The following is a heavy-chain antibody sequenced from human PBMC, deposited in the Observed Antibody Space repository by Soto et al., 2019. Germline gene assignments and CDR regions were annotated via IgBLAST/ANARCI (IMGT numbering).Heavy chain of an antibody. CDR2: IYYSGST. CDR1: GGSISSYY. J-gene: IGHJ4*02. Sequence: SETLSLTCTVSGGSISSYYWSWIRQPPGKGLEWIGYIYYSGSTNYNPSLKSRVTISVDTSKNQFSLKLSSVTAADTAVYYCARHGYGSGSYYGYFDYWGQGTLVTVSS. V-gene: IGHV4-59*08. CDR3: ARHGYGSGSYYGYFDY. D-gene: IGHD3-10*01.